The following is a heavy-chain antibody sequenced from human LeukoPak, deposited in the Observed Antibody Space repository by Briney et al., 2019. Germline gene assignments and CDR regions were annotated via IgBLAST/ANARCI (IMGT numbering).Heavy chain of an antibody. V-gene: IGHV3-11*04. D-gene: IGHD2-2*02. CDR2: ISSSGSTI. J-gene: IGHJ5*02. CDR1: GFTFSDYY. Sequence: GGSLRLSCAASGFTFSDYYMSWIRQAPGKGLEWVSYISSSGSTIYYADSVKGRFTISRDNAKNSPYLQMNSLRAEDTAVYYCARDRYCSSTSCYINWFDPWGQGTLVTVSS. CDR3: ARDRYCSSTSCYINWFDP.